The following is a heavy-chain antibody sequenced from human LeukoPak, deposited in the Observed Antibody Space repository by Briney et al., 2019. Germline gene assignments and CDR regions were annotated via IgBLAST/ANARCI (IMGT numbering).Heavy chain of an antibody. Sequence: SQTLSLTCTVSGGSISSGDYYWSWIHQPPGKGLEWIRYMYYTGSTYYNPSLKSRVTISVDTSKNQFSLKLSSVTAADTAVYYCARAEAPLWFGEFQGGYFDYWGQRTLVTVSS. J-gene: IGHJ4*02. CDR3: ARAEAPLWFGEFQGGYFDY. CDR2: MYYTGST. D-gene: IGHD3-10*01. CDR1: GGSISSGDYY. V-gene: IGHV4-30-4*01.